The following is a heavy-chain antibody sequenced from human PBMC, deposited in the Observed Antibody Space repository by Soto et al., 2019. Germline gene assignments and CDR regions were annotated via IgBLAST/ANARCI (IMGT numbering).Heavy chain of an antibody. Sequence: ASVKVSCKASGYSFTDYLMHWVRQAPGQSLEWLGWINTGNGDTKCSQNFQGRVTITGDTSASTAYMELSSLKSEDTAVYYCAANQRRIYTGMDVWGQGTTVTVSS. V-gene: IGHV1-3*04. D-gene: IGHD2-2*02. CDR2: INTGNGDT. CDR1: GYSFTDYL. CDR3: AANQRRIYTGMDV. J-gene: IGHJ6*02.